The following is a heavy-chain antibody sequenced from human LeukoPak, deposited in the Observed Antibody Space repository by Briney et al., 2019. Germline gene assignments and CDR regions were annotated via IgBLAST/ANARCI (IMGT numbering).Heavy chain of an antibody. CDR1: GGSISSSSYY. D-gene: IGHD3-22*01. J-gene: IGHJ3*02. CDR3: ARQPGYYYDSRDAFDI. V-gene: IGHV4-39*01. CDR2: IYYSGST. Sequence: SETLSLTCTVSGGSISSSSYYWGWIRQPPGKGLDWIGSIYYSGSTYYNPSLKSRVTISVDTSKNQFSLKLSSVTAADTAVYYCARQPGYYYDSRDAFDIWGQGTMVTVSS.